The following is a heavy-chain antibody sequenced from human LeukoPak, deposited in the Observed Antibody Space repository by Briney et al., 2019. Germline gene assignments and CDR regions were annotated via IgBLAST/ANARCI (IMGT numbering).Heavy chain of an antibody. J-gene: IGHJ4*02. CDR3: ARGNGDSSFSY. Sequence: SETLSLTCTVSGGSISSYYWSWIRQPPGKGLEWIGYIYYSGSTNYNPSLKSRVTISVDTSKNQFSLKLSSVTAADTAVYYCARGNGDSSFSYWGQGTLVTVSS. D-gene: IGHD4-17*01. CDR2: IYYSGST. V-gene: IGHV4-59*01. CDR1: GGSISSYY.